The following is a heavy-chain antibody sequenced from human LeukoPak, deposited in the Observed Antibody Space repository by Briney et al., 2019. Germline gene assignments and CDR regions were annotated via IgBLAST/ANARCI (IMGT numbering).Heavy chain of an antibody. Sequence: GASVKASCKASGYTFTGYYMHWVRQAPGQGLEWMGWINPNSGGTNYAQKFQGRVTMTRDTSISTAYMELSRLRSDDTAVYYCARTFGGGSYYYFDYWGQGTLVTVSS. D-gene: IGHD1-26*01. CDR3: ARTFGGGSYYYFDY. CDR1: GYTFTGYY. J-gene: IGHJ4*02. CDR2: INPNSGGT. V-gene: IGHV1-2*02.